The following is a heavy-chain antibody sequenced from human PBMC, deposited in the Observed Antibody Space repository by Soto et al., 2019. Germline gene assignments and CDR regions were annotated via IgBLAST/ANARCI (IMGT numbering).Heavy chain of an antibody. CDR3: AKEKGSSSTWKGNYFDY. CDR1: GFTFSAYA. J-gene: IGHJ4*02. Sequence: EVQLLESGGTLAQPGGSLRLSCAASGFTFSAYAMNWVRQAPGKGLEWVSAMSGSGGSIYYADAVKGRFTMSRENSKNTLYLQMDNLRAEDTALYYCAKEKGSSSTWKGNYFDYWGQGTLVTVSS. D-gene: IGHD6-13*01. V-gene: IGHV3-23*01. CDR2: MSGSGGSI.